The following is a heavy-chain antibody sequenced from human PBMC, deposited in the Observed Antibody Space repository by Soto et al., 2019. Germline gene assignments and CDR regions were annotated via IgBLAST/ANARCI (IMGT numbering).Heavy chain of an antibody. D-gene: IGHD1-1*01. CDR2: SSGSGEST. CDR1: GFTFSSYA. J-gene: IGHJ4*02. V-gene: IGHV3-23*01. CDR3: TTYNSYWDEDY. Sequence: EVQLLESGGGLVQPGGSLRLSCAASGFTFSSYAMTWVRQATGEGRQWGSSSSGSGESTFHADSGKGRFTISRHDSKNTLTLQIKSLRAQDRAIYYCTTYNSYWDEDYRGQETLVTVSS.